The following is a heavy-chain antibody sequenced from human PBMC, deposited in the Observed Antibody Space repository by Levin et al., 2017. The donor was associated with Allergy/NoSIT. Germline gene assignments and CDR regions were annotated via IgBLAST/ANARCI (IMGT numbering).Heavy chain of an antibody. CDR1: GILFSSYD. CDR2: ISAGGNYT. J-gene: IGHJ6*02. Sequence: GGSLRLSCAASGILFSSYDMNWVRQAPGKGLEWVSSISAGGNYTNYADSVKGRFTISRDNAKNSLFLQMNSLRAEDTAVYYCASWAMSHSDSSAFDYFDYAMHVWSQGTTVAVSS. D-gene: IGHD3-22*01. CDR3: ASWAMSHSDSSAFDYFDYAMHV. V-gene: IGHV3-21*01.